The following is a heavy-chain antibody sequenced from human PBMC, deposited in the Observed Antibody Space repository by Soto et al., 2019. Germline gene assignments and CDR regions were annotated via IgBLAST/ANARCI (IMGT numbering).Heavy chain of an antibody. CDR2: IYYSGST. V-gene: IGHV4-39*01. Sequence: SETLSLTCTVSGGSISSSSYYRGWIRQPPGKGLEWIGSIYYSGSTYYNPSLKSRVTISVDTSKNQFSLKLSSVTAADTAVYYCAMVRGVIITDHWFDPWGQGTLVTVSS. CDR3: AMVRGVIITDHWFDP. J-gene: IGHJ5*02. CDR1: GGSISSSSYY. D-gene: IGHD3-10*01.